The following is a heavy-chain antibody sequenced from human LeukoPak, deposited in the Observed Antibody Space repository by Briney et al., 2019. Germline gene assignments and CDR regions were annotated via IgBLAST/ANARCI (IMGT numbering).Heavy chain of an antibody. J-gene: IGHJ4*02. V-gene: IGHV4-34*01. CDR1: GGSFSSYY. CDR2: INHSGST. Sequence: SETLSLTCAVYGGSFSSYYWSWIRQPPGKGLEWIGEINHSGSTNYNPSLKSRVTISVDTSKNQFSLKLSSVTAADTAVYYCARGRDYYDTGGYYYDYWGQGTLVTVSS. D-gene: IGHD3-22*01. CDR3: ARGRDYYDTGGYYYDY.